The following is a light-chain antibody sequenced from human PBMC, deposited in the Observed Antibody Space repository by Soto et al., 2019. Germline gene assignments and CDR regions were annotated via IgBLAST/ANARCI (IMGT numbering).Light chain of an antibody. J-gene: IGKJ3*01. CDR2: DAS. V-gene: IGKV1-33*01. Sequence: DIQMTPSPSSLSASVGDRVTITCQASDDISNYLNWYQQKPGKAPKVLIYDASHLESGVPSRFSGGGSGTEFTFTISSLQAEDIATYYCQQYANLPLTFGPGTKVDIK. CDR3: QQYANLPLT. CDR1: DDISNY.